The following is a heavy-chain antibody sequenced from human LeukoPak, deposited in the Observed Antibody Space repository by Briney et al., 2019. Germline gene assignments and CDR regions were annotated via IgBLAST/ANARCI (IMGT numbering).Heavy chain of an antibody. D-gene: IGHD3-22*01. Sequence: GGSLRLSCAASGFSFNTHSMNWVRQAPGKGLEWVSVIVGSGTITHYADSVKGRFTISRDNSKNTLYLQMNRLRGEDTAVYYCAKCMIVASPGDDAFDIWGQGTMVTVSS. V-gene: IGHV3-23*01. CDR3: AKCMIVASPGDDAFDI. CDR2: IVGSGTIT. J-gene: IGHJ3*02. CDR1: GFSFNTHS.